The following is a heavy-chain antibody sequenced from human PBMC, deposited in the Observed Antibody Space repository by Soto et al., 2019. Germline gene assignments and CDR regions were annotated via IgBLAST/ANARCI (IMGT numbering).Heavy chain of an antibody. CDR2: MNPNSGNT. V-gene: IGHV1-8*01. J-gene: IGHJ6*02. Sequence: QVQLVQSGAEVKKPGASVKVSCKASGYTFTSYDINWVRQATGQGLEWMGWMNPNSGNTGYAQKFQGRVTMTRNTSISTSYMELSSLISEDTAVYYCARERTGTTSMDVWGQGTTVTVSS. CDR1: GYTFTSYD. CDR3: ARERTGTTSMDV. D-gene: IGHD1-1*01.